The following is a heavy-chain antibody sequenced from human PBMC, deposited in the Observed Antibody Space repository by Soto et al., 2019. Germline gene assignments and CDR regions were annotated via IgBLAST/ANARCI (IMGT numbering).Heavy chain of an antibody. V-gene: IGHV1-18*01. J-gene: IGHJ4*02. Sequence: QVQLVQSGAEVKKPGASVKVSCKASGYTFTSYGISWVRQAPGQGLEWMGWISAYNGNTKNAQKFQGRVTITTDTSTSTAYMELRSLRSDHTALYYSAREPNYFHYWAQATLVTLSS. CDR3: AREPNYFHY. CDR1: GYTFTSYG. CDR2: ISAYNGNT.